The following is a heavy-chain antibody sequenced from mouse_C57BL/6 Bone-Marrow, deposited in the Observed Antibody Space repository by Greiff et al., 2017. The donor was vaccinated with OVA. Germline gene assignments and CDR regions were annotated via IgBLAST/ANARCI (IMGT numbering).Heavy chain of an antibody. D-gene: IGHD2-3*01. CDR2: IYPGDGDT. CDR1: GYAFSSSW. Sequence: QVQLQQPGPELVKPGASVKISCKASGYAFSSSWMNWVKQRPGKGLEWIGRIYPGDGDTNSNGKFKGKATLTAAKSSSTAYMQLSSLTSEDSAVYFWARHEDGYYASYFDYWGQGTTLTVSS. V-gene: IGHV1-82*01. J-gene: IGHJ2*01. CDR3: ARHEDGYYASYFDY.